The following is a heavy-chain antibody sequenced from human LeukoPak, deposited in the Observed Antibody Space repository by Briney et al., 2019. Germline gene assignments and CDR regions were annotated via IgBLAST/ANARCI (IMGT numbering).Heavy chain of an antibody. Sequence: GESLKISCKGSGYSFTNYWIAWVRQMPGRGLEWMGIIYPGDSDTRYSPSFQGQVTISGDRSISTAYLQWSSLKASDTAMYYCARGRYCTSTSCSHFDYWGQGTLVTVSS. CDR2: IYPGDSDT. J-gene: IGHJ4*02. CDR3: ARGRYCTSTSCSHFDY. V-gene: IGHV5-51*01. CDR1: GYSFTNYW. D-gene: IGHD2-2*01.